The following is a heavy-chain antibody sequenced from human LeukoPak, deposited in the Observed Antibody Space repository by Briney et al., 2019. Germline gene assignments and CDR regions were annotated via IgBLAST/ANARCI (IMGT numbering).Heavy chain of an antibody. D-gene: IGHD1-26*01. CDR2: TSAYNGNT. V-gene: IGHV1-18*01. Sequence: ASVKVSCKASGYTFTTYAVSWVRQAPGQGLEWMGWTSAYNGNTNYAQNLQGRVTMTTDTSASTAYMELRSLRSDDTAVYYCARRIAGTTGFDYWGQGTLVTVSS. J-gene: IGHJ4*02. CDR3: ARRIAGTTGFDY. CDR1: GYTFTTYA.